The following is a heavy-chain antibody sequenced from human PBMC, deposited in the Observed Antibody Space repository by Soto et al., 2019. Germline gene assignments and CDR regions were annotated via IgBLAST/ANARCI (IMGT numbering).Heavy chain of an antibody. J-gene: IGHJ1*01. CDR2: ITPIFGTA. CDR1: GGTFSRYA. V-gene: IGHV1-69*13. D-gene: IGHD3-22*01. CDR3: ARGWGYDTSDYYYAY. Sequence: SVKVSCKAHGGTFSRYAISWVRQAPGQGLEWMGGITPIFGTANYAQKFQDRVAITADESTRTSYMELRSLRSGDTAVYYCARGWGYDTSDYYYAYWGQGSLVTVCS.